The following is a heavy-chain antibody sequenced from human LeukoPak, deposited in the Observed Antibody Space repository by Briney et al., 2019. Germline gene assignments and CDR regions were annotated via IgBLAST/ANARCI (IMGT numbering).Heavy chain of an antibody. CDR3: ARAYSSSWYFNWFDP. V-gene: IGHV4-39*07. D-gene: IGHD6-13*01. Sequence: SETLSLTCTVSGGSISSSSYYWGWIRQPPGKGLEWIGEIYHSGSTNYNPSLKSRVTISVDKSKNQFSLKLSSVTAADTAVYFCARAYSSSWYFNWFDPWGQGTLVTVSS. J-gene: IGHJ5*02. CDR2: IYHSGST. CDR1: GGSISSSSYY.